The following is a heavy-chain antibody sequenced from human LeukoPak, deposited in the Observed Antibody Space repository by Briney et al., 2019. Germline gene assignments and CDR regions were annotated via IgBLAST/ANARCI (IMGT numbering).Heavy chain of an antibody. V-gene: IGHV4-39*01. CDR3: ASLESPGYPLGY. D-gene: IGHD1-1*01. CDR1: GGSIRSSYYY. CDR2: IYDSGST. Sequence: SETLSLTCTVSGGSIRSSYYYWGWIRQPPGKGLEWIGSIYDSGSTYYNPSLKSRVTISVDTSKNQFSLKLNSVTAADTAVYYCASLESPGYPLGYWGQGTLVTVSS. J-gene: IGHJ4*02.